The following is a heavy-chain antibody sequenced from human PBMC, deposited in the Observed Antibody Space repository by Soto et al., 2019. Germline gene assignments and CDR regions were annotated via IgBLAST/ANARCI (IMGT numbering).Heavy chain of an antibody. V-gene: IGHV3-66*01. CDR3: ARWDSGYDYWFDP. D-gene: IGHD5-12*01. CDR1: GFTVSSNY. Sequence: GGSLRLSCAASGFTVSSNYMSWVRQAPGKGLEWVSVIYSGGSTYYADSVKGRFTISRDNSKNTLYLQMNSLRAEDTAVYYCARWDSGYDYWFDPWGQGTLVTVSS. J-gene: IGHJ5*02. CDR2: IYSGGST.